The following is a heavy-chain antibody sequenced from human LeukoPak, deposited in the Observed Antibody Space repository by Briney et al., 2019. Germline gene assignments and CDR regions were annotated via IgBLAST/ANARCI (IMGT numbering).Heavy chain of an antibody. V-gene: IGHV4-59*12. CDR3: AREVGEFYGMDV. J-gene: IGHJ6*02. CDR2: IYYSGST. Sequence: SETLSLTCTVSGGSISSYYWSWIRQPPGKGLEWIGYIYYSGSTNYNPSLKSRVTISVDTSKNQFSLKLSSVTAADTAVYYCAREVGEFYGMDVWGQGTTVTVSS. CDR1: GGSISSYY. D-gene: IGHD3-10*01.